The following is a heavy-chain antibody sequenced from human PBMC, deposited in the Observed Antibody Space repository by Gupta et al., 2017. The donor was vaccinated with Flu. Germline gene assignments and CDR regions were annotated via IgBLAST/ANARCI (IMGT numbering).Heavy chain of an antibody. CDR2: INRGRTT. CDR3: ARGTYSSSWSSNFDR. V-gene: IGHV4-34*01. Sequence: RQPPGKGPECIGEINRGRTTTYNPSLKIRGTISVDTSKKQFYLNLISVSAADTAVYYCARGTYSSSWSSNFDRWGQGTLVTVST. D-gene: IGHD6-13*01. J-gene: IGHJ4*02.